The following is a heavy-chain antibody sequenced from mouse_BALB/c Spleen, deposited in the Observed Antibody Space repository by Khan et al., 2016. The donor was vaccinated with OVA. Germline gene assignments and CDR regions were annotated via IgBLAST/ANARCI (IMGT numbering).Heavy chain of an antibody. V-gene: IGHV3-2*02. CDR3: ARSIMAN. CDR1: GYSITSDYA. Sequence: VQLKESGPGLVKPSQSLSLTCTVTGYSITSDYAWNWIRQFPGNKLEWLGYISYSGSTSYNPYLQSRISITRATSKNQFFLQSNSVTTEDTATYYCARSIMANWGQGTTLTGSA. J-gene: IGHJ2*01. CDR2: ISYSGST.